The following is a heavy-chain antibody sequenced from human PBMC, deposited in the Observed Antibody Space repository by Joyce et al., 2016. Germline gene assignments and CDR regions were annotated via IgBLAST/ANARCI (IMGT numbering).Heavy chain of an antibody. CDR1: GDSISSSRYY. J-gene: IGHJ5*02. Sequence: QQQLRESGPRLVKPSETLSLICTVSGDSISSSRYYWTWNRQSPGNGLEWIGSIFYTGRTYYNPSLTSRVAMSVDTSKNQFSLRLSSMTAADAAVYFCGRVVCSGGSCYAVDLWGQGSLVTVSS. D-gene: IGHD2-15*01. V-gene: IGHV4-39*07. CDR2: IFYTGRT. CDR3: GRVVCSGGSCYAVDL.